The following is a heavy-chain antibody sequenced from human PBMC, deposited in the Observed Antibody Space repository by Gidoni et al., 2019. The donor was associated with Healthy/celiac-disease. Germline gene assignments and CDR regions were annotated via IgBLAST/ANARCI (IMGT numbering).Heavy chain of an antibody. CDR1: GFTFSSYG. D-gene: IGHD3-3*01. Sequence: QVQLVESGGGVVQPGRSLRLSCAASGFTFSSYGMHWVRQAPGKGLEWVAVISYDGSNKYYADSVKGRFTISRDNSKNTLYLQMNSLRAEDTAVYYCAKDTRFLEWLLPGGTYFDYWGQGTLVTVSS. V-gene: IGHV3-30*18. CDR2: ISYDGSNK. J-gene: IGHJ4*02. CDR3: AKDTRFLEWLLPGGTYFDY.